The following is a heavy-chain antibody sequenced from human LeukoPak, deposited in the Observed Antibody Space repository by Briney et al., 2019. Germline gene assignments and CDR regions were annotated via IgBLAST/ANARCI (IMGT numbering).Heavy chain of an antibody. Sequence: GGSLRLSCAASGFTFSSYTMNWVRQAPGKGLEWVSSISSSSSYIYYADSVKGRFTISRDNAKNSLYLQMNSLRAEDTAVYYCARVVPDIVHGYYFDYWGQGTLVTVSS. CDR2: ISSSSSYI. D-gene: IGHD2-8*01. CDR3: ARVVPDIVHGYYFDY. V-gene: IGHV3-21*01. J-gene: IGHJ4*02. CDR1: GFTFSSYT.